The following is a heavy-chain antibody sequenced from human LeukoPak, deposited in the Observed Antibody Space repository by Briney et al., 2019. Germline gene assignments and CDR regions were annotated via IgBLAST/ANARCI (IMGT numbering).Heavy chain of an antibody. CDR1: GFAIRDYY. D-gene: IGHD3-10*01. V-gene: IGHV3-7*01. J-gene: IGHJ4*02. CDR2: ISHDGSNV. Sequence: PGGSLRLSCEASGFAIRDYYTSWVRHARGKGWEGVGDISHDGSNVYNADLLRGGFTIYRDIGKNSLFLQMNSLKDQDTAVYYCARDGSGTDFSLDYWGQGTLVSVSS. CDR3: ARDGSGTDFSLDY.